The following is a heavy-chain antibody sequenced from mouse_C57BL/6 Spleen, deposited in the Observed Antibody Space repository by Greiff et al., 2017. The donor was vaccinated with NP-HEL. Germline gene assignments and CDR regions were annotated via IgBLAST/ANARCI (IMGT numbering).Heavy chain of an antibody. D-gene: IGHD2-4*01. Sequence: EVQLQESGEGLVKPGGSLKLSCAASGFTFSSYAMSWVRQTPEKRLEWVAYISSGGDYIYYADTVKGRFTISRDNARNTLYLQMSSLKSEDTAMYYCTREGDYDRFAYWGQGTLVTVSA. CDR1: GFTFSSYA. V-gene: IGHV5-9-1*02. CDR3: TREGDYDRFAY. J-gene: IGHJ3*01. CDR2: ISSGGDYI.